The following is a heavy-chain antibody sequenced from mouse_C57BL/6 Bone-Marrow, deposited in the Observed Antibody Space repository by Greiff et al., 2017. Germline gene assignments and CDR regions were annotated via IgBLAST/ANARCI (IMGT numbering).Heavy chain of an antibody. Sequence: QVQLQQPGAELVKPGASVKLSCKASGYTFTSYWMHWVKQRPGQGLEWIGRIDPNSGGTNYNEKFKRKATLTVDKPSSTAYMQLSSLTSENSAVCYFALIATEVAASDVWGKGTTVTVSS. CDR2: IDPNSGGT. CDR1: GYTFTSYW. CDR3: ALIATEVAASDV. D-gene: IGHD1-1*01. J-gene: IGHJ1*03. V-gene: IGHV1-72*01.